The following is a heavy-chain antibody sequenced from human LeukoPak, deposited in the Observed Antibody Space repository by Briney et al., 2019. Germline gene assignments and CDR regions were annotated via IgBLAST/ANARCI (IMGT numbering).Heavy chain of an antibody. CDR2: ISSSASTI. Sequence: GGSLRLSCAASGFTFRTYSMNWVRQAPGKGLEWVSYISSSASTIYYADSVKGRFTISRDNAKNSLYLQMNSLRDEDAAVYYCARDSYYYYDSSAYLDYWGQGTLVTVSS. V-gene: IGHV3-48*02. CDR3: ARDSYYYYDSSAYLDY. CDR1: GFTFRTYS. D-gene: IGHD3-22*01. J-gene: IGHJ4*02.